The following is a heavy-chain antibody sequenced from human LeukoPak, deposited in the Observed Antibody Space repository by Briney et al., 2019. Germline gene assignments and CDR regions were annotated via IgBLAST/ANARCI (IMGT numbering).Heavy chain of an antibody. Sequence: GGSLRLSCAVSGLTLSSSWMDWVRQAPGKGLEWVASINPDGNKKYSADSVKGRFTISRDNAENSLYLQMNSLRVEDTAFYYCARDLAYSRLDYWGQGMLVTVSS. V-gene: IGHV3-7*01. CDR3: ARDLAYSRLDY. J-gene: IGHJ4*02. CDR1: GLTLSSSW. D-gene: IGHD5-18*01. CDR2: INPDGNKK.